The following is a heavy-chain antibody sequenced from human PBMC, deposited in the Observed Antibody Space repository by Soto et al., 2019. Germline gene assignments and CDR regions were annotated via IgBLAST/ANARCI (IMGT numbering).Heavy chain of an antibody. J-gene: IGHJ3*02. CDR2: ISYDGSNK. CDR3: ARGGYDSSGYYPYDAFDI. V-gene: IGHV3-30-3*01. Sequence: QVQLVESGGGVVQPGRSLRLSCAASGFTFSSYAMHWVRQAPGKGLEWVAVISYDGSNKYYADSVKGRFTISRDNYKNTLYLQMNSLRAEDTAVYYCARGGYDSSGYYPYDAFDIWGQGTMVTVSS. CDR1: GFTFSSYA. D-gene: IGHD3-22*01.